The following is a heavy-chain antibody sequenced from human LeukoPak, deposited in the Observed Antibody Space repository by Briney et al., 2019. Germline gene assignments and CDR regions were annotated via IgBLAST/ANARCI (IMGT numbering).Heavy chain of an antibody. V-gene: IGHV1-2*02. Sequence: ASVKVSCKASGYTFTGYYMHWVRQAPGQGLEWMGWINPNSGGTNYAQKFQGRVTMTRDTSISTAYMELSRLRSDDTAVYYCARGYSSSWYLPDKENWFDPWGQGTLVTVSS. CDR1: GYTFTGYY. CDR3: ARGYSSSWYLPDKENWFDP. J-gene: IGHJ5*02. CDR2: INPNSGGT. D-gene: IGHD6-13*01.